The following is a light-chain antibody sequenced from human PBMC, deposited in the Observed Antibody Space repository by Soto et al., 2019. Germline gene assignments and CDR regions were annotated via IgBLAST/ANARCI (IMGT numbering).Light chain of an antibody. CDR2: GAS. J-gene: IGKJ2*01. CDR3: QQYGTSPYT. Sequence: EIVLTQSPGTLSLSPGERATLYCRASQSVSGSSLAWYQQKPGQAPRLLIYGASSRATGIPDRFSGSGSGTDFTLTITRLEPEDFAVYYCQQYGTSPYTFGQGTKLEIK. V-gene: IGKV3-20*01. CDR1: QSVSGSS.